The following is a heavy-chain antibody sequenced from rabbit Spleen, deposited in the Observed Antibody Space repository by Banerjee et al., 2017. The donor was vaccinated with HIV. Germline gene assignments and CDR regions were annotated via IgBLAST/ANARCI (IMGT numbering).Heavy chain of an antibody. CDR1: GVTLSSWS. D-gene: IGHD2-1*01. J-gene: IGHJ4*01. V-gene: IGHV1S47*01. CDR3: ARYVYGYLNL. CDR2: SKTGSGTT. Sequence: QEQLEESGGGLVKPEGSLTLTCTVSGVTLSSWSMTWVRQAPGKGLEWIGWSKTGSGTTKYASWVNDRLTISRDTTENTVSLKMTSLTAADTATYFCARYVYGYLNLWGPGTLVTVS.